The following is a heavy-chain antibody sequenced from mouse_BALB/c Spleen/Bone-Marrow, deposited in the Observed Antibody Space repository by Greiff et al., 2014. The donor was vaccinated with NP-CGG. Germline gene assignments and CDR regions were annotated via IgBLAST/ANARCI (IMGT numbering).Heavy chain of an antibody. CDR1: GYTFTSYW. J-gene: IGHJ1*01. V-gene: IGHV1S81*02. CDR2: INPSNGRT. Sequence: VQLQQSRAELVKPGASVKLSCKASGYTFTSYWMQWVKQRPGQGLEWIGEINPSNGRTNYNEKFKSKATLTVDKSSSTAYMQISKLTSEDSAVSYCARCLHYYGSSYGYFDVWGAGTTVTVSS. D-gene: IGHD1-1*01. CDR3: ARCLHYYGSSYGYFDV.